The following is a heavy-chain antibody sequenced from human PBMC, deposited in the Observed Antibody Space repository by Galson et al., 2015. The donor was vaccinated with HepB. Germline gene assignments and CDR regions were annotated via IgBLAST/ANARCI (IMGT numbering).Heavy chain of an antibody. V-gene: IGHV1-46*01. Sequence: SVKVSCKASGYTFTSYYMHWVRQAPGQGLEWMGIINPSGGSTSYAQKFQGRVTMTRDTSTSTVYMELSSLRSEDTAVYYCARDLWGSSSSPRTQYYYYYYGMDVWGQGTTVTVSS. CDR2: INPSGGST. CDR3: ARDLWGSSSSPRTQYYYYYYGMDV. D-gene: IGHD6-6*01. J-gene: IGHJ6*02. CDR1: GYTFTSYY.